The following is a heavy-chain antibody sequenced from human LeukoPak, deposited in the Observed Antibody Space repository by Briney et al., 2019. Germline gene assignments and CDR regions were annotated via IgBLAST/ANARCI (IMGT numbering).Heavy chain of an antibody. Sequence: PGGSLRLSCAASGFTFSSYAMHWVRQAPGKGLEWLAVISYDGSNKYYADSVKGRFTISRDNSKNTLYLQMNSLRAEDTAVYYCARDPNSEPIAAAGSRIYWGQGTLVTVSS. D-gene: IGHD6-13*01. CDR3: ARDPNSEPIAAAGSRIY. J-gene: IGHJ4*02. CDR1: GFTFSSYA. V-gene: IGHV3-30-3*01. CDR2: ISYDGSNK.